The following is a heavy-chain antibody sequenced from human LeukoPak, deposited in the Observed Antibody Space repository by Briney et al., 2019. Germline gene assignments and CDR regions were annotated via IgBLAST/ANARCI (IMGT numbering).Heavy chain of an antibody. CDR2: INHSGST. D-gene: IGHD1-26*01. CDR1: GGSFSGYY. V-gene: IGHV4-34*01. J-gene: IGHJ6*03. CDR3: ARSVGATRSYYYYYMDV. Sequence: PSETLSLTCAVYGGSFSGYYWSWIRQPSGKGLEWIGEINHSGSTNYNPSLKSRVTISVDTSKNQFSLKLSSVTAADTAVYYCARSVGATRSYYYYYMDVWGKGTTVTISS.